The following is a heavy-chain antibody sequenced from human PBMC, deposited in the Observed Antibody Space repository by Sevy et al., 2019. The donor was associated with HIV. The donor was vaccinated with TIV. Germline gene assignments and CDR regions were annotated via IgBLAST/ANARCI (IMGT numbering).Heavy chain of an antibody. CDR2: ISYDGSNK. V-gene: IGHV3-30*18. Sequence: GGSLRLSCAASGFTLSSYGMHWVRQAPGKGLEWVAVISYDGSNKYYADSVKGRFTISRDNSKNTLYLQMNSLRAEDTAVYYCAKDRVRGGASYGMDVWGQGTTVTVSS. J-gene: IGHJ6*02. D-gene: IGHD3-10*01. CDR1: GFTLSSYG. CDR3: AKDRVRGGASYGMDV.